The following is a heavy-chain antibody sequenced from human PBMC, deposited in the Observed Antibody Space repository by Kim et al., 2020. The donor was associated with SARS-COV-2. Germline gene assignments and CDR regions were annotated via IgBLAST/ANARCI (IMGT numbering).Heavy chain of an antibody. Sequence: GGSLRLSCAASGFTFSNAWMSWVRQAPGKGLEWVGRIKSKTDGGTTDYAAPVKGRFTISRDDSKNTLYLQMNSLKTEDTAVYYCTTDLQGGRLWFGELLLGFYDYWGQGTLVTVSS. J-gene: IGHJ4*02. CDR2: IKSKTDGGTT. V-gene: IGHV3-15*01. D-gene: IGHD3-10*01. CDR1: GFTFSNAW. CDR3: TTDLQGGRLWFGELLLGFYDY.